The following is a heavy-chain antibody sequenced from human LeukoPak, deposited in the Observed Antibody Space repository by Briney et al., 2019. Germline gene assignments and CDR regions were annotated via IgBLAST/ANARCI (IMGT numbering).Heavy chain of an antibody. D-gene: IGHD1-26*01. Sequence: PSETLSLTCTVSGGSISSSSYYWGWIRQPPGKGLEWIGSIYYSGSTYYNPSLKSRVTISVDTSKNQFSLKLSSVTAADTAVYYCARELGSYEDYWGQGTLVTVSS. V-gene: IGHV4-39*07. CDR3: ARELGSYEDY. CDR2: IYYSGST. CDR1: GGSISSSSYY. J-gene: IGHJ4*02.